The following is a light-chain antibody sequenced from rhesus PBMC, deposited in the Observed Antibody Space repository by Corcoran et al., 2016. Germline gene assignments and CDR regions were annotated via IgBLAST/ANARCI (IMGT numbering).Light chain of an antibody. CDR3: LQRNSYPWT. V-gene: IGKV1-28*03. CDR2: DVS. Sequence: DIQMTQSPSSLSASVGDTVTITCRARQGISSYLNWFKQKPGKAPNLLIYDVSSMESGVPSRFSGSGAGTDFSLTISSLQTEDFAAYYCLQRNSYPWTFGQGTKVEIK. CDR1: QGISSY. J-gene: IGKJ1*01.